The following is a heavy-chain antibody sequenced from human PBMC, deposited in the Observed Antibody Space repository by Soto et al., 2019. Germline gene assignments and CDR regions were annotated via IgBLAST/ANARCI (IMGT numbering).Heavy chain of an antibody. CDR2: IYDSKST. CDR1: GDSINNYY. Sequence: SETLSLTCTVSGDSINNYYWTWIRQPPGKGLEWIGYIYDSKSTSYNPSLKSRLTISVDTSKNQFSLKLKSVTAADTVVYYCSRGTKYYYQGMDFWCQGTTVTVSS. CDR3: SRGTKYYYQGMDF. V-gene: IGHV4-59*01. J-gene: IGHJ6*02.